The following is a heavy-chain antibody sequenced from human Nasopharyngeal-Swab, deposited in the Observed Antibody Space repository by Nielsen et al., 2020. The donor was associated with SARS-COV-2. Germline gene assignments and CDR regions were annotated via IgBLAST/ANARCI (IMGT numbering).Heavy chain of an antibody. V-gene: IGHV3-7*01. Sequence: FPSLRFPSSCFLMSWVPQAPGKGLEWVANIKQDGSEKYYVDSVKGRFTISRDNAKNSLYLQMNSLRAEDTAVYYCARVFGWELLRDGFDYWGQGTLVTVSS. CDR2: IKQDGSEK. D-gene: IGHD1-26*01. J-gene: IGHJ4*02. CDR3: ARVFGWELLRDGFDY. CDR1: RFPSSCFL.